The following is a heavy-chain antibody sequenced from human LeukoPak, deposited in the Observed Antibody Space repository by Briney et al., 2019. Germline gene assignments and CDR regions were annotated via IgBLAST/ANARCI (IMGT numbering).Heavy chain of an antibody. Sequence: GGSLRLSCAASGFTFSSDAMNWVRQAPGKGLEWVSTISGSGGSTNYADSVKGRFTISRDNSKNTLYLQMNSLRAEDTAVYYCAKHFWSGYYPYFDYWGQGTQVTVSS. CDR1: GFTFSSDA. CDR3: AKHFWSGYYPYFDY. CDR2: ISGSGGST. V-gene: IGHV3-23*01. D-gene: IGHD3-3*02. J-gene: IGHJ4*02.